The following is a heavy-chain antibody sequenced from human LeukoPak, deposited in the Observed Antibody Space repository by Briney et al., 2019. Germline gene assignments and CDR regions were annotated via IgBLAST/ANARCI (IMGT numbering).Heavy chain of an antibody. J-gene: IGHJ4*02. V-gene: IGHV4-34*01. Sequence: KPSETLSLTCAVYGGSVSGYYWSWIRQPPGKGLEWIGEINHSGSTNYNPSLKSRVTISVDTSKNQFSLKLSSVTAADTAVYYCAIYYYDSSGYYLFDYWGQGTLVTVSS. CDR3: AIYYYDSSGYYLFDY. D-gene: IGHD3-22*01. CDR1: GGSVSGYY. CDR2: INHSGST.